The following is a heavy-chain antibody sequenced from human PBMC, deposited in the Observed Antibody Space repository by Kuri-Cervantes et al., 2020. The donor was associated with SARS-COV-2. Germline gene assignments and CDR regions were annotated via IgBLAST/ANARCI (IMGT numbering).Heavy chain of an antibody. J-gene: IGHJ6*03. CDR3: ARGVGSYYDFWSGYYQYYYYYMDV. CDR1: GFTFSSYG. V-gene: IGHV3-30*02. Sequence: GGSLRLSCAASGFTFSSYGMHWVRQAPGKGLEWVAFIRYDGSNKYYADSVKGRFTISRDNSKNTLYLQMNSLRAEDTAVYYCARGVGSYYDFWSGYYQYYYYYMDVWGKGTTVTVSS. CDR2: IRYDGSNK. D-gene: IGHD3-3*01.